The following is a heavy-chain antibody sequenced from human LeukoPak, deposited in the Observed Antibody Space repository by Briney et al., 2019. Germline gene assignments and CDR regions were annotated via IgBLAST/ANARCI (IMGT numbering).Heavy chain of an antibody. CDR1: GFTFSSYE. J-gene: IGHJ4*03. CDR2: ISSSGSTI. CDR3: ARDLCSGGSCYFDY. Sequence: GGSLRLSCAASGFTFSSYEMNWVRQAPGKGLEWVSYISSSGSTIYYADSVKGRFTISRDNAKNSLYLQMNSLRAEDTAVYYCARDLCSGGSCYFDYWGQGTMVTVSS. V-gene: IGHV3-48*03. D-gene: IGHD2-15*01.